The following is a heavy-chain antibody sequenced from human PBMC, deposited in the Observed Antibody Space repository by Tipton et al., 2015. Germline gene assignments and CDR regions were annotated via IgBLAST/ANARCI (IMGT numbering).Heavy chain of an antibody. CDR2: INHSAST. J-gene: IGHJ6*02. Sequence: TLSLTCAVYGGSFSGYYWSWIRQPPGTGLEWIGEINHSASTNYNPSLKSRVTISVDTSKNQFSLKLSSVTAADTAVYYCARDRRQEMWYYYRMDVWGQGTTVTVSS. CDR3: ARDRRQEMWYYYRMDV. V-gene: IGHV4-34*01. D-gene: IGHD5-24*01. CDR1: GGSFSGYY.